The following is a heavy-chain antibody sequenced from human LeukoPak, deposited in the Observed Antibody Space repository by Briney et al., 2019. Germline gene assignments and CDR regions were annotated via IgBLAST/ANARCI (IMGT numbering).Heavy chain of an antibody. D-gene: IGHD4-17*01. CDR1: GGSISSYY. J-gene: IGHJ3*02. CDR3: ARVAYGTDAFDI. Sequence: PSETLSLTCTVSGGSISSYYRSWIRQPPGKGLEWIGYIYYSGSTNYNPSLKSRVTISVDTSKNQFSLKLSSVTAADTAVYYCARVAYGTDAFDIWGQGTMVTVSS. V-gene: IGHV4-59*01. CDR2: IYYSGST.